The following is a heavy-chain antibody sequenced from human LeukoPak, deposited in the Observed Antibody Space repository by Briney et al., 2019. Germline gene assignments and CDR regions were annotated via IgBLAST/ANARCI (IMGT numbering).Heavy chain of an antibody. J-gene: IGHJ1*01. CDR1: GFTFSSYA. CDR3: AKVTYYYDSSRYFQH. Sequence: RGSLRLSCAASGFTFSSYAMSWVRQAPGKGLEWVSAISGSGGSTYYADSVKGRFTISRDNSKNTLYLQMNSLRAEDTAVYYCAKVTYYYDSSRYFQHWGQGTLVTVSS. D-gene: IGHD3-22*01. V-gene: IGHV3-23*01. CDR2: ISGSGGST.